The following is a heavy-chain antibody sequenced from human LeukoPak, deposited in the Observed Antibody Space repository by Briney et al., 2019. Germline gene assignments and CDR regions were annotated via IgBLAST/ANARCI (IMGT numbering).Heavy chain of an antibody. CDR2: ITTDETSL. Sequence: GGSLRLSCTGSRFALSKNWVYWVRQAPGERLVWVSRITTDETSLSYAASVKGRLTISRDNARDTVYLQMNNLRVDDTAVYYCVRFSAQPTGGQPIWGQGTMVTVSS. J-gene: IGHJ3*02. CDR1: RFALSKNW. D-gene: IGHD1-14*01. V-gene: IGHV3-74*01. CDR3: VRFSAQPTGGQPI.